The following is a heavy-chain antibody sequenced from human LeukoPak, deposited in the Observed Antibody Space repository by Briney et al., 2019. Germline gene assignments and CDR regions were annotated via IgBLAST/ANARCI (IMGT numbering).Heavy chain of an antibody. J-gene: IGHJ4*02. Sequence: GGSLRLSCAASGFTFSSYWMHWVRQAPGKGLVCVSRINSDGSSTSYADSVKGRFTISRDNAKNTLYLQMNSLRAEDTAVYYCASPPDLYCSSTSCSLQDYWGQGTLVTVSS. D-gene: IGHD2-2*01. V-gene: IGHV3-74*01. CDR2: INSDGSST. CDR3: ASPPDLYCSSTSCSLQDY. CDR1: GFTFSSYW.